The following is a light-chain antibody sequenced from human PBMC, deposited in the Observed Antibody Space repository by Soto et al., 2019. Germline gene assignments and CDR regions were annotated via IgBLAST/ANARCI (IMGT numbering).Light chain of an antibody. V-gene: IGLV2-23*02. CDR1: SSDVGSYNF. CDR3: CSYAGSHWV. Sequence: QSALTQPASVSGSPGQSITISCTGTSSDVGSYNFVSWYQQHPGKAPKLMIYEVSKRPSGVSNRFSGSKSGNTASLTISGLQAEDEADYYCCSYAGSHWVFGGGTQLTVL. J-gene: IGLJ3*02. CDR2: EVS.